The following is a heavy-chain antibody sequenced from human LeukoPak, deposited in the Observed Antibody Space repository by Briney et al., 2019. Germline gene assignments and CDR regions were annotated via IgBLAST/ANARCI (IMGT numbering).Heavy chain of an antibody. D-gene: IGHD1-26*01. CDR3: ARDRRVGAIEAWFDP. J-gene: IGHJ5*02. V-gene: IGHV1-18*01. CDR2: ISAYNGNT. Sequence: ASVKVSCKASGYTFTSFGISWVRQAPGQGLEWMGWISAYNGNTNYAQKLQGRVSMTTDTSTSTAYVELRSLRSDDTAVYYCARDRRVGAIEAWFDPWGQGTLVTVSS. CDR1: GYTFTSFG.